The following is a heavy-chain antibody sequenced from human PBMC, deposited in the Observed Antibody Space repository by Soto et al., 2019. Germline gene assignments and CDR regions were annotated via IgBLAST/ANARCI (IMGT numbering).Heavy chain of an antibody. J-gene: IGHJ3*01. CDR2: LYYSGST. V-gene: IGHV4-31*11. D-gene: IGHD1-26*01. CDR1: GGSVSSGGYY. Sequence: QVQLQESGPGLVKPSQTLSLTCAVSGGSVSSGGYYWSWIRQHPGKGLEWIAYLYYSGSTYYNPSLKRPVVISTDKFKNQFSLELNPVTAADTAVYYWAGGPRGDAFDVWGQGPMVTVSS. CDR3: AGGPRGDAFDV.